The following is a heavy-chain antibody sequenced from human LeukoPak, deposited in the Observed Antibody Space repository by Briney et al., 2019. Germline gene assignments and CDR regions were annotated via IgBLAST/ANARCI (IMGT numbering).Heavy chain of an antibody. V-gene: IGHV3-7*01. CDR3: ARRLGGSRRGYFDY. CDR2: IKYDGSEN. D-gene: IGHD3-10*01. J-gene: IGHJ4*02. CDR1: GFIFSTYW. Sequence: GGSLRLSCAASGFIFSTYWMTWVRQAPGKGLEWVANIKYDGSENYYVGSVKGRFTISRDNAKNSLYLQMNSLRVEDTAVYYCARRLGGSRRGYFDYWGQGILVTVSS.